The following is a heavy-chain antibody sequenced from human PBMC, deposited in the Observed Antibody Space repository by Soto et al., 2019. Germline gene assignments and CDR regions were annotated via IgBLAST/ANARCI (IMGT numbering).Heavy chain of an antibody. J-gene: IGHJ4*02. D-gene: IGHD6-19*01. CDR2: ISGNGANT. CDR3: AKDYGSSRYFFDY. Sequence: GGSLRLSCAASGFTFINYAMTWVLQAPGEGLEWVSTISGNGANTHYADSVKGRFSISRDNSKNTLYIQMNSLRADDTAVYYCAKDYGSSRYFFDYWGQGALVTVSS. V-gene: IGHV3-23*01. CDR1: GFTFINYA.